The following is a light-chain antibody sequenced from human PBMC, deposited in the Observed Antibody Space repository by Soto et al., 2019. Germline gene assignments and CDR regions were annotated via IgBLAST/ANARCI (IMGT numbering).Light chain of an antibody. V-gene: IGLV2-14*01. J-gene: IGLJ1*01. CDR1: SSDVGAYKY. CDR2: EVS. Sequence: QSALTQPASVSGSPGQSITISCTGTSSDVGAYKYVSWYQQHPGKAPKLMIYEVSNRPSGVSNRFSGSKSGNTVSVTISGLQAEDEADYYCSSYTSTNTQVFGTGTKVTIL. CDR3: SSYTSTNTQV.